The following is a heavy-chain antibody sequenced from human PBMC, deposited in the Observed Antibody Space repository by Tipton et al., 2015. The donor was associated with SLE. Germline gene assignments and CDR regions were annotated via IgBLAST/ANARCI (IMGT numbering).Heavy chain of an antibody. D-gene: IGHD3-3*01. Sequence: TLSLTCTVSGGSISSHYWSWIRQPPGKGLEWIGYIYYSGSTNYNPSLKSRVTISVDTSKNQFSLKLSSVTAADTAVYYCARDFFGGSQSDYWGQGTLVTVSS. CDR3: ARDFFGGSQSDY. CDR1: GGSISSHY. J-gene: IGHJ4*02. V-gene: IGHV4-59*11. CDR2: IYYSGST.